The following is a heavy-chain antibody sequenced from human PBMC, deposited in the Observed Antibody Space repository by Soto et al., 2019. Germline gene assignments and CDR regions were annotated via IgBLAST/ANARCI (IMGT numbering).Heavy chain of an antibody. Sequence: EVQLVESGGGLVQPGGSLRLSCFVSGFNFNIYWMHWVRQAPGKGLVWVSRIDGDGGHIVYADSVKGRFTISRDNAKNTGYLQMSRMRADDTAVYYRARDHYGTLDYWGPGTVVTVSP. D-gene: IGHD4-17*01. V-gene: IGHV3-74*01. CDR2: IDGDGGHI. CDR3: ARDHYGTLDY. J-gene: IGHJ4*02. CDR1: GFNFNIYW.